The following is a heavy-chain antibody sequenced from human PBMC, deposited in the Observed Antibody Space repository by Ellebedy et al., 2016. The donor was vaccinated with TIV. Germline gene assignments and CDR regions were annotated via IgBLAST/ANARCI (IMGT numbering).Heavy chain of an antibody. CDR1: GFSFRSYW. CDR3: ARRGSYGDYAVQINSWFDP. D-gene: IGHD4-17*01. Sequence: GASLKISCAASGFSFRSYWISWVRQAPGKGLEWVANIYQDGDNAYYVDSVKGRFTISRDNDNKALILQMNILRVEDTAVYYCARRGSYGDYAVQINSWFDPWGQGTLVTVSS. CDR2: IYQDGDNA. J-gene: IGHJ5*02. V-gene: IGHV3-7*01.